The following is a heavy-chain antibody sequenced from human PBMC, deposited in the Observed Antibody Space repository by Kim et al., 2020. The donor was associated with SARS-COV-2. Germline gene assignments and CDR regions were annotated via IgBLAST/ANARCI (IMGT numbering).Heavy chain of an antibody. CDR3: ARGSWGLDY. D-gene: IGHD3-16*01. J-gene: IGHJ4*02. CDR2: GNT. V-gene: IGHV1-3*01. Sequence: GNTKYSQKFQGRVPITRDTSASTAYMELSSLRSEDTAVYYCARGSWGLDYWGQGTLVTVSS.